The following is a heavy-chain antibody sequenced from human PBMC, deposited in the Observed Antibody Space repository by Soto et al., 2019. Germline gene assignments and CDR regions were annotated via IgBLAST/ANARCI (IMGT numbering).Heavy chain of an antibody. D-gene: IGHD4-17*01. V-gene: IGHV3-7*01. CDR3: AKFPFSSSSCDGDYYYYGMDV. CDR2: IKQDGSEK. Sequence: EVQLVESGGGLVQPGGSLRLSCAASGFTFSSYWMSWVRQAPGKGLEWVANIKQDGSEKYYVDSVKGRFTISRDNDKNSLYLQMNSLRAEDTAVYYCAKFPFSSSSCDGDYYYYGMDVWGHGTTVTVSS. J-gene: IGHJ6*02. CDR1: GFTFSSYW.